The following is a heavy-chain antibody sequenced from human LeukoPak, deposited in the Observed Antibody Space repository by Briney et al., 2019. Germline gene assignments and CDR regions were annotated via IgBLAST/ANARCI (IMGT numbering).Heavy chain of an antibody. J-gene: IGHJ4*02. CDR2: ISAYNGNT. CDR1: GYTFTGYY. D-gene: IGHD3-3*01. Sequence: ASVKVSCKASGYTFTGYYMHWVRQAPGQGLEWMGWISAYNGNTNYAQKLQGRVTMTTDTSTSTAYMELRSLRSDDTAVYYCARDWGGGFLEWLLSFDHWGQGTLVTVSS. CDR3: ARDWGGGFLEWLLSFDH. V-gene: IGHV1-18*04.